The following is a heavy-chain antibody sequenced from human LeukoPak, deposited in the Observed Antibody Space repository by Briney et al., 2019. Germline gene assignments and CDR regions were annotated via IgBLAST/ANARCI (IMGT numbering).Heavy chain of an antibody. CDR2: IYYSGST. J-gene: IGHJ4*02. Sequence: SETLSLTCTVSGGSISSSSYYWGWIRQPPGKGLEWIGSIYYSGSTYYNPSLKSRVTISVDTSKNQFSLKLSSVTAADTAVYYCARTFPRLPAAMALLFDYWGQGTLVTVSS. V-gene: IGHV4-39*07. CDR3: ARTFPRLPAAMALLFDY. CDR1: GGSISSSSYY. D-gene: IGHD2-2*01.